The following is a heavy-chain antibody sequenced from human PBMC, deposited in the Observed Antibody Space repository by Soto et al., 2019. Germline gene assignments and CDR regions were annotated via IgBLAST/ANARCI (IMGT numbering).Heavy chain of an antibody. D-gene: IGHD4-17*01. V-gene: IGHV3-48*04. J-gene: IGHJ4*02. CDR2: IGTRGNTK. Sequence: GGSLRLSCAASGFTFSSYGMHWVRQAPGKGLEWVSYIGTRGNTKYYADSVRGRFTISRDNAKNSLYLQMNSLRADDTAVYYCARDGTEYYGEYYDYWGQGIPVTVSS. CDR1: GFTFSSYG. CDR3: ARDGTEYYGEYYDY.